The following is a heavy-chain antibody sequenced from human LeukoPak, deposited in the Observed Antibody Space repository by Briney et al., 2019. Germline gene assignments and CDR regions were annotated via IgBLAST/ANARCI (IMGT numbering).Heavy chain of an antibody. D-gene: IGHD3-3*01. J-gene: IGHJ5*02. CDR1: GYTLTELS. CDR2: FDPEDGET. Sequence: ASVKVSCKVSGYTLTELSMHWVRQAPGKGLEWMGGFDPEDGETIYAQKFQGRVTMTEDTSTDTAYMELSSLRSEDTAVYYCARVFLTVSDFWSGYRENWFDPWGQGTLVTVSS. CDR3: ARVFLTVSDFWSGYRENWFDP. V-gene: IGHV1-24*01.